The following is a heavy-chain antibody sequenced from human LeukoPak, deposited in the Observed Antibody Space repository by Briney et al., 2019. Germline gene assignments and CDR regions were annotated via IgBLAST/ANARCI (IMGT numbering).Heavy chain of an antibody. D-gene: IGHD2-2*02. Sequence: GGSLRLSCAASGFTFSSYAMNWVRQAPGKGLEWVSVIYSGGSTYYADSVKGRFTISRDNSKNTLYLQMNSLRAEDTAVYYCARSIPYYFDYWGQGTLVTVSS. CDR1: GFTFSSYA. V-gene: IGHV3-53*01. CDR2: IYSGGST. CDR3: ARSIPYYFDY. J-gene: IGHJ4*02.